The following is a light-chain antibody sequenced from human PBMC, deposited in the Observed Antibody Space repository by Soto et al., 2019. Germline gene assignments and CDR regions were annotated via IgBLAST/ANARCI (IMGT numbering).Light chain of an antibody. CDR3: QQYGTSPWA. CDR1: QSVGRNY. CDR2: AAS. J-gene: IGKJ1*01. Sequence: EIVLTQFPGTLSLSPGERATLSCRASQSVGRNYVAWYQQKPGQAPRVIIYAASNRASGIPDRFSGSGSGSDFTLTISRLEPEDFAVYYFQQYGTSPWAFGQGTKVEIK. V-gene: IGKV3-20*01.